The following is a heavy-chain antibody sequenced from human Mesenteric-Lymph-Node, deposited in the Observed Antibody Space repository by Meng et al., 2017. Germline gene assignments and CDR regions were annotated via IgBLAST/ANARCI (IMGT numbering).Heavy chain of an antibody. D-gene: IGHD3-22*01. J-gene: IGHJ1*01. CDR3: ARDGYYDSSGYYYPDRNQYFQH. V-gene: IGHV1-69*05. Sequence: SVKVSCKASGGTFSSYAISWVRQAPGQGLEWMGGIIPIFDTANYAQKFQGRVTITTDESTSTAYMELSSLRSEDTAVYYCARDGYYDSSGYYYPDRNQYFQHWGQGTLVTVSS. CDR1: GGTFSSYA. CDR2: IIPIFDTA.